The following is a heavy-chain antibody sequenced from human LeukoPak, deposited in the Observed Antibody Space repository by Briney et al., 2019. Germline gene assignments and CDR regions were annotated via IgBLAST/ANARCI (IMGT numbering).Heavy chain of an antibody. CDR1: GYTLTELS. CDR2: FDPEDGET. D-gene: IGHD2-2*01. Sequence: GASVKVSCKVSGYTLTELSMHWVRQAPGKGLEWMGGFDPEDGETIYAQKFQGRVTMTEDTSTDTAYMDLSSLRSEDTAVYYCVLDCSSTSCYLGWFDPWGQGTLVTVPS. V-gene: IGHV1-24*01. CDR3: VLDCSSTSCYLGWFDP. J-gene: IGHJ5*02.